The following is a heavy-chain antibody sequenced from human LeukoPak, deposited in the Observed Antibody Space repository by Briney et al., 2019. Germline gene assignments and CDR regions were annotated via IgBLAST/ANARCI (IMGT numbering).Heavy chain of an antibody. CDR3: ARGEWLRPLDY. V-gene: IGHV4-30-2*01. Sequence: SETLSLTCAVSGGSISSGGYSWSWIRQPPGKGLEWIGYIYHSGSTYYNPSLKSRVTISVDTSKNQFSLKLSSVTAADTAVYYCARGEWLRPLDYWGQGTLVTVSS. D-gene: IGHD5-12*01. J-gene: IGHJ4*02. CDR1: GGSISSGGYS. CDR2: IYHSGST.